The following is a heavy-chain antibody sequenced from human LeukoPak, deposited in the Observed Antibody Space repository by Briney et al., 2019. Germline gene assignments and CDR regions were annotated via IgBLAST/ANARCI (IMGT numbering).Heavy chain of an antibody. J-gene: IGHJ4*02. CDR3: AKHPQRDSIRFLEWLLSDFDY. CDR2: INTDDSST. V-gene: IGHV3-74*01. Sequence: GGSLRLSCAASGFTFSSYWMHWVRQAPGKGLVWVSHINTDDSSTTYADSVKGRFTISRDNSKNTLYVQMNSLRAEDTAVYYCAKHPQRDSIRFLEWLLSDFDYWGQGTLVTVSS. D-gene: IGHD3-3*01. CDR1: GFTFSSYW.